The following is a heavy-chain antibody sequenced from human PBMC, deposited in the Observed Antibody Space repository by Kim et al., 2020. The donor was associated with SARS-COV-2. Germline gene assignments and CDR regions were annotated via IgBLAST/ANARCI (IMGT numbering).Heavy chain of an antibody. Sequence: SVKVSCKASGDNFSSYAISWVRQAPGQGLEWMGGIIPIFGTANYAQKFQGRVTITADESTSTAYMELSSLRSEDTAVYYCARVFQYNWNNFDYWGQGTLVTVSS. CDR2: IIPIFGTA. J-gene: IGHJ4*02. CDR3: ARVFQYNWNNFDY. CDR1: GDNFSSYA. D-gene: IGHD1-1*01. V-gene: IGHV1-69*13.